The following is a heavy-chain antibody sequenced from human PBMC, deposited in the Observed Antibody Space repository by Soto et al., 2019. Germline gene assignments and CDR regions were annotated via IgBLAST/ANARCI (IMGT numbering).Heavy chain of an antibody. CDR2: IIPILGIA. V-gene: IGHV1-69*02. CDR1: GGTFSSYT. Sequence: SVKGSCKASGGTFSSYTISWVRQAPGQGLEWMGRIIPILGIANYAQKFQGRVTITADKSTSTAYMELSSLRSEDTAVYYCAQTYYDILTGYDDAFDIWGQGTMVTVSS. D-gene: IGHD3-9*01. J-gene: IGHJ3*02. CDR3: AQTYYDILTGYDDAFDI.